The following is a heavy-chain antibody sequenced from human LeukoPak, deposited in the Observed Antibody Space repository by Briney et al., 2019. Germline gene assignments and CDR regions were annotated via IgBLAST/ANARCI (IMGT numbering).Heavy chain of an antibody. J-gene: IGHJ4*02. D-gene: IGHD2-21*02. CDR3: APPLTALPFDC. Sequence: GGSLRLSCAASGFTFSNAWMSWVRQAPGKGLEWVGRIKSKTDGGTIDYAAPVKGRFTISRDDSQNTVYLQMNSLKTEDTATYYCAPPLTALPFDCWGQGTLVTVSS. V-gene: IGHV3-15*01. CDR2: IKSKTDGGTI. CDR1: GFTFSNAW.